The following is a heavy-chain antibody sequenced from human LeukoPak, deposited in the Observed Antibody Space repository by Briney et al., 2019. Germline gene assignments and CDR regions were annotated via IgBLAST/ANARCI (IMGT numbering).Heavy chain of an antibody. D-gene: IGHD1-26*01. Sequence: GGSLRLSCAASGFTVSTKYMSWVRQAPGKGLEWVSVIYSGGPTYLADSVEGRFTISRDTSKNTLYLQMNSLRAEDTAVYYCARVRVGAPGYYFDYWGQGTLVTVSS. V-gene: IGHV3-53*01. J-gene: IGHJ4*02. CDR1: GFTVSTKY. CDR3: ARVRVGAPGYYFDY. CDR2: IYSGGPT.